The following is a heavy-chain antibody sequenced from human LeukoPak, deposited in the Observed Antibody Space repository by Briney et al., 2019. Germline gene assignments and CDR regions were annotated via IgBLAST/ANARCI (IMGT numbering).Heavy chain of an antibody. V-gene: IGHV4-34*01. CDR2: INHSGST. CDR1: GGSFSGYY. CDR3: ARNRRY. Sequence: SETLSLTCAVYGGSFSGYYWSWIRQPPGKGLEWIGAINHSGSTNYNPSLKSRVTISVDTSKNQFSLKLSSVTAADTAVYYCARNRRYWGQGTLVTVSS. J-gene: IGHJ4*02.